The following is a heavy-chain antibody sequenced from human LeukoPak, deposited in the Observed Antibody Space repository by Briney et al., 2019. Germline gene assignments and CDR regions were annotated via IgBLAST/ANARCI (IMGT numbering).Heavy chain of an antibody. V-gene: IGHV1-2*06. Sequence: ASVKVSCKASGYTFTGYYMHWVRQAPGQGLEWMGRINPNSGGTNYAQKFQGRVTMTRDTSISTAYMELSRLRSDDTAVCYCARETYDYGSGSLFDYWGQRTLVTVSS. D-gene: IGHD3-10*01. CDR3: ARETYDYGSGSLFDY. J-gene: IGHJ4*02. CDR1: GYTFTGYY. CDR2: INPNSGGT.